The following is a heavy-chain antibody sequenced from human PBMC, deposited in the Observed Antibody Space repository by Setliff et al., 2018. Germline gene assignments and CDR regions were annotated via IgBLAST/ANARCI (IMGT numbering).Heavy chain of an antibody. CDR3: ARVSGFQYMDV. J-gene: IGHJ6*03. Sequence: SETLSLTCTVSGDSISSRTHYWSWIRQPAGKGLEWIWQVYTSWSTNYNPSLKSRITISLDTSKNQFSLNLSSLTAADTAVYYCARVSGFQYMDVWGKGTTVTVSS. D-gene: IGHD3-3*01. CDR1: GDSISSRTHY. CDR2: VYTSWST. V-gene: IGHV4-61*09.